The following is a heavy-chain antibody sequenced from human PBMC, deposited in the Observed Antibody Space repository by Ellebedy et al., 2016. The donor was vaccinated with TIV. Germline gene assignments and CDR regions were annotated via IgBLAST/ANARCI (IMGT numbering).Heavy chain of an antibody. Sequence: GGSLRLSCAASGFTFSRYWMHWVRQAPGKGLVWVSHINSDGSSTSYADSVKGRFTISRDNAKNTVYLQMDSVRADDTAVYYCTTSTLADTFMVFFDYWGQGTRVTVSS. J-gene: IGHJ4*02. CDR2: INSDGSST. D-gene: IGHD5-18*01. V-gene: IGHV3-74*01. CDR1: GFTFSRYW. CDR3: TTSTLADTFMVFFDY.